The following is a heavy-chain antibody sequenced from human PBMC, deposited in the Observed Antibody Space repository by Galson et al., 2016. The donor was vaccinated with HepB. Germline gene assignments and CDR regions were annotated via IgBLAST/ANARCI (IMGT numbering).Heavy chain of an antibody. Sequence: SVKVSCKASGYTFSSYAIHWVRQAPGQRLEWMGWINTAKGNTHYSQKFQGRVIITRDTFESTAYMELSSLRSEDTAVYYCATTYGSGVTNWLDPWGQGTLVTVSS. CDR3: ATTYGSGVTNWLDP. J-gene: IGHJ5*02. V-gene: IGHV1-3*04. D-gene: IGHD3-10*01. CDR1: GYTFSSYA. CDR2: INTAKGNT.